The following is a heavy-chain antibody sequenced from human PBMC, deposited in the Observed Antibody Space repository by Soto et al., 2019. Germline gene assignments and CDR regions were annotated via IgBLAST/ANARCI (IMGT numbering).Heavy chain of an antibody. CDR1: GFTFTTYN. CDR3: ARDSGSFSY. Sequence: GGSLRLSCAASGFTFTTYNMNWVRQAPGKGLEWVSSITGSSGYTYYADSVKGRFTISRDNAKNSLYLQMNSLRAEDTALYYCARDSGSFSYWGQGTLVTVSA. CDR2: ITGSSGYT. D-gene: IGHD1-26*01. V-gene: IGHV3-21*01. J-gene: IGHJ4*02.